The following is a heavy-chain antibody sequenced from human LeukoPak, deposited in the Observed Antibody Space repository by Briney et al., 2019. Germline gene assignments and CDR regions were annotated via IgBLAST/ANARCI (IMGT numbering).Heavy chain of an antibody. D-gene: IGHD3-10*01. V-gene: IGHV4-30-2*01. CDR3: ARGFKYYYGSGSPAPLDY. CDR1: GGSISSGGYY. Sequence: KTSETLSLTCTVSGGSISSGGYYWSWIRQPPGKGLEWIGYIYHSGSTNYNPSLKSRVTISVDRSKNQFSLKLSSVTAADTAVYYCARGFKYYYGSGSPAPLDYWGQGTLVTVSS. CDR2: IYHSGST. J-gene: IGHJ4*02.